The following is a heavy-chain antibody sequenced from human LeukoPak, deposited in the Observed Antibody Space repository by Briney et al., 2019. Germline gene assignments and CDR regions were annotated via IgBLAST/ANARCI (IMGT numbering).Heavy chain of an antibody. Sequence: PGGSLRLSCAASGFTFSNYGMHWVRQAPGKGLEWVAVIYDDGSKEYFADSVKGRFTISRDNSKNTVVLQMNSLGGEDTAVYYCARDFKSGYVDSWGQGTLVTVSS. D-gene: IGHD3-3*01. V-gene: IGHV3-33*01. CDR2: IYDDGSKE. J-gene: IGHJ4*02. CDR3: ARDFKSGYVDS. CDR1: GFTFSNYG.